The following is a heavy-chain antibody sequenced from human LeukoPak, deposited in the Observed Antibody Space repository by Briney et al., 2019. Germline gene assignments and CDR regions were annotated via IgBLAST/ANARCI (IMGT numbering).Heavy chain of an antibody. CDR1: GYSFITYH. J-gene: IGHJ6*03. D-gene: IGHD6-6*01. CDR3: ARSLAGRSYYYCMDA. CDR2: MSPTSGNT. V-gene: IGHV1-8*01. Sequence: GASVKVSCKASGYSFITYHINWVRQATGQGLEWMGWMSPTSGNTGYAQEFQGRVSMTRNTSINTAYMELSGLKSEDTAVYYCARSLAGRSYYYCMDAWGNGTTVTVSS.